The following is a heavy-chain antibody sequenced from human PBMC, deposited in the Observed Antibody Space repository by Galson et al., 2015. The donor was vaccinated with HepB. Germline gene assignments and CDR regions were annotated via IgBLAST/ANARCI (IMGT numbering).Heavy chain of an antibody. Sequence: SVKVSCKASGGTFSSYAISWVRQAPGQGLEWMGGIIPILGIANYAQKFQGRVTITADKSTSTAYMELSSLRSEDTAVYYCARYYGDYLRDYYYYYMDVWGKGTTVTVSS. CDR2: IIPILGIA. D-gene: IGHD4-17*01. J-gene: IGHJ6*03. CDR1: GGTFSSYA. V-gene: IGHV1-69*10. CDR3: ARYYGDYLRDYYYYYMDV.